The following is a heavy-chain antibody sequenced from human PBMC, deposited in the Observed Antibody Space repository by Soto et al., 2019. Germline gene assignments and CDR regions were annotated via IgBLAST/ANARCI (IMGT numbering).Heavy chain of an antibody. CDR2: INAHTGGT. D-gene: IGHD6-6*01. V-gene: IGHV1-2*02. J-gene: IGHJ5*02. Sequence: ASVKVSCKASGYSFTGYYIHWLRQAPGQGPEWMGWINAHTGGTEYAQKFQGRVTLTRDTSIATAHLTLTSLTSDDTALYYCAKDLTRQLAYGLDPWGQGTQVTVSS. CDR1: GYSFTGYY. CDR3: AKDLTRQLAYGLDP.